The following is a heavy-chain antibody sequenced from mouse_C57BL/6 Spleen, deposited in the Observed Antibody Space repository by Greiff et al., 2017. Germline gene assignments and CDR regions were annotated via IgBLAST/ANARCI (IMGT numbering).Heavy chain of an antibody. D-gene: IGHD1-1*01. J-gene: IGHJ3*01. V-gene: IGHV14-4*01. CDR1: GFNIKDDY. CDR3: TTVLLRFY. CDR2: LDPENGDT. Sequence: EVQLQQSGAELVRPGASVKLSCTASGFNIKDDYMHWVKQRPEQGLEWIGWLDPENGDTEYASKFQGKATITADTSSNTAYLQLSSLTSEDTAVYYCTTVLLRFYWGQGTLVTVSA.